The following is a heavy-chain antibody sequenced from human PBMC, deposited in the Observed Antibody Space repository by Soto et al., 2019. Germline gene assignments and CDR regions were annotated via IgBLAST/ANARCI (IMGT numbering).Heavy chain of an antibody. V-gene: IGHV3-30*18. CDR2: ISYDGSNK. CDR3: AKPPDY. Sequence: AGSLRLSCAASGFTFSSYGMHWVRQAPGKGLEWVAVISYDGSNKYYADSVKGRFTISRDNSKNTLYLQMNSLRAEDTAVYYCAKPPDYWGQGTLVTVS. CDR1: GFTFSSYG. J-gene: IGHJ4*02.